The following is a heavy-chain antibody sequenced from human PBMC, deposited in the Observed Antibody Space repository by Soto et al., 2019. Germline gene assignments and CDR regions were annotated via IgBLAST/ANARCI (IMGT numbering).Heavy chain of an antibody. V-gene: IGHV4-59*01. Sequence: TLSLTCTVSGGSISSYYWSWIRQPPGKGLEWIGYIYYSGSTNYNPSLKSRVTISVDTSKNQFSLKLSSVTAADTAVYYCARGPAYYDSPLGSDYWGQGTLVTVSS. D-gene: IGHD3-22*01. CDR2: IYYSGST. CDR1: GGSISSYY. J-gene: IGHJ4*02. CDR3: ARGPAYYDSPLGSDY.